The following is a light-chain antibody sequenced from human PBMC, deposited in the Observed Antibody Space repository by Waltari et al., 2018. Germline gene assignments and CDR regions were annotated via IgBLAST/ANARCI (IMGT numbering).Light chain of an antibody. V-gene: IGKV4-1*01. Sequence: DIVMTQSPDSLAVSLGERATINCKSSQSVLYSSNNKNNLAWYQQKPGQPPKLLIYGASTRESGVPDRFSGSGSGTDFTLTISSLQAEDVAVYYCQEYYGTPPDTFGQGTKLEIK. CDR2: GAS. J-gene: IGKJ2*01. CDR1: QSVLYSSNNKNN. CDR3: QEYYGTPPDT.